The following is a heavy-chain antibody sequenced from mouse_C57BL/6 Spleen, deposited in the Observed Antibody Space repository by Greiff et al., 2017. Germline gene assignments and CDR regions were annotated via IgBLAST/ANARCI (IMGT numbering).Heavy chain of an antibody. Sequence: QVQLQQSGPGLVAPSQSLSITCTVSGFSLTSYAISWVRQPPGKGLEWLGVIWTGGGTNYNSALKSRLSISKDNSKSQVFLKMNSLQTDDTARYYCARRGNYYGSSYWYFDVWGTGTTVTVSS. CDR2: IWTGGGT. J-gene: IGHJ1*03. V-gene: IGHV2-9-1*01. D-gene: IGHD1-1*01. CDR1: GFSLTSYA. CDR3: ARRGNYYGSSYWYFDV.